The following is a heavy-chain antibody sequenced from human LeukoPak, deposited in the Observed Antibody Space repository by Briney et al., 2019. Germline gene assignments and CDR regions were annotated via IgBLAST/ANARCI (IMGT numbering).Heavy chain of an antibody. J-gene: IGHJ5*02. Sequence: GASVKVSCKAFGYTFTDYHMHWVRQAPGQGLEWMGWINPNSGGTNYAQKFQGRVTMTRDTSISTAYMELSRLRSDDTAVYYCARAAYNWNDGWFDPWGQGTLVTVSS. D-gene: IGHD1-20*01. CDR2: INPNSGGT. CDR1: GYTFTDYH. V-gene: IGHV1-2*02. CDR3: ARAAYNWNDGWFDP.